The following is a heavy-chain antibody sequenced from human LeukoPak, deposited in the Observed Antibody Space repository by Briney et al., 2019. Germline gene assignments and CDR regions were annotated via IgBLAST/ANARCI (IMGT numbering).Heavy chain of an antibody. D-gene: IGHD3-16*01. CDR1: GFTFSDYS. Sequence: GGSLRLSCVASGFTFSDYSMNWVRQPPGKGLEWVSYISSRGTTVFYADSVKGRFTISRENDRNSVFLQMSGLRDEDTATYCCARVHGVCSTSTSYVANADVWGKGTTVSVS. CDR2: ISSRGTTV. CDR3: ARVHGVCSTSTSYVANADV. V-gene: IGHV3-48*02. J-gene: IGHJ6*03.